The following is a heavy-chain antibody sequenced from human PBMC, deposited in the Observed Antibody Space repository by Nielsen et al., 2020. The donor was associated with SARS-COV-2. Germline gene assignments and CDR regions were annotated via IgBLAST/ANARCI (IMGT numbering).Heavy chain of an antibody. D-gene: IGHD3-3*01. V-gene: IGHV3-7*01. Sequence: GESLKISCAASGFTFSSYWMSWVRQAPGKGLEWVANIKQDGSEKYYVDSVKGRFTISRDNAKNSLYLQMNSLRAEDTAVYYFASCTYDFWSGYYGYWGQGTLVTVSS. CDR2: IKQDGSEK. J-gene: IGHJ4*02. CDR3: ASCTYDFWSGYYGY. CDR1: GFTFSSYW.